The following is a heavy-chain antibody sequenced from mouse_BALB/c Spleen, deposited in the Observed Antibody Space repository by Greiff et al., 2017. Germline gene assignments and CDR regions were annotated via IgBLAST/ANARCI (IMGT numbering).Heavy chain of an antibody. CDR1: GFTFSDYY. CDR3: ARDQHYYGYFFAY. CDR2: ISDGGSYT. J-gene: IGHJ3*01. V-gene: IGHV5-4*02. D-gene: IGHD1-2*01. Sequence: EVKLVESGGGLVKPGGSLKLSCAASGFTFSDYYMYWVRQTPEKRLEWVATISDGGSYTYYPDSVKGRFTISRDNAKNNLYLQMSSLKSEDTAMYYCARDQHYYGYFFAYWGQGTLVTVSA.